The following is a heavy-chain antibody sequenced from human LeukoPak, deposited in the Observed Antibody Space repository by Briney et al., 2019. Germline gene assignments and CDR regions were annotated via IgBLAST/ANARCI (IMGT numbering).Heavy chain of an antibody. J-gene: IGHJ4*02. CDR2: IYYSGST. V-gene: IGHV4-59*01. CDR1: GGSISSYY. CDR3: ARSITSTGTGDY. D-gene: IGHD4-17*01. Sequence: PSETLSLTCTVSGGSISSYYWSWIRQPPGKGLEWIGYIYYSGSTNYNPSLKSRVTIPVDTSKNQFSLKLSSVTAADTAVYYCARSITSTGTGDYWGQGTLVTVSS.